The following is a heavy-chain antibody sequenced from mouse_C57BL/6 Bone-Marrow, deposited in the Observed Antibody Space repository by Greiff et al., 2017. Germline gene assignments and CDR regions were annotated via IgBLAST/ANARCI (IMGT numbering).Heavy chain of an antibody. CDR3: ARSGGSLDY. J-gene: IGHJ2*01. D-gene: IGHD1-1*01. CDR2: IYPGDGDT. CDR1: GYAFSSSW. V-gene: IGHV1-82*01. Sequence: VKVVESGPELVKPGASVKISCKASGYAFSSSWMNWVKQRPGKGLEWIGRIYPGDGDTNYNGKFKGKATLTADKSSSTAYMQLSSLTSEDSAVYFCARSGGSLDYWGQGTTLTVSS.